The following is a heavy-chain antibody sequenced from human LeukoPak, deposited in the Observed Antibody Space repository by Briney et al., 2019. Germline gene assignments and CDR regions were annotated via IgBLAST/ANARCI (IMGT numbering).Heavy chain of an antibody. D-gene: IGHD3-10*01. V-gene: IGHV3-23*01. CDR3: AKAAYGSESYYDPFDY. CDR2: ISGIVDRT. J-gene: IGHJ4*02. CDR1: GFTFSSYG. Sequence: GGCLRLSCAASGFTFSSYGMSWVRQAQGKGLEWVSVISGIVDRTYYADSVKGRFTIYRDNSKNTLYLQMNSLRAEDTAVYYCAKAAYGSESYYDPFDYWGQGTLVTVSS.